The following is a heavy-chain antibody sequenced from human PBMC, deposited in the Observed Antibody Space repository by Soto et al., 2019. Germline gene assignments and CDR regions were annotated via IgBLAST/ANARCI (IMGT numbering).Heavy chain of an antibody. CDR3: VGSNIVSA. V-gene: IGHV3-7*01. D-gene: IGHD5-12*01. J-gene: IGHJ5*02. Sequence: GGSLRLSCVASGFTLGGYWMSWVRQAPGKGLEWVANINQEGRESHYVDSVKGRFTISRDNAKNSLYLQMNSLSVDDTGLYYCVGSNIVSAWGQGTLVTVSS. CDR2: INQEGRES. CDR1: GFTLGGYW.